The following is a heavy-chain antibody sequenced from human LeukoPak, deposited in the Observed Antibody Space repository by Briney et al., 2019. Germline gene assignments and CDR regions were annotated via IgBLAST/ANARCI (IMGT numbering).Heavy chain of an antibody. CDR2: VSGSGGSP. D-gene: IGHD2-21*02. V-gene: IGHV3-23*01. Sequence: GVSLRLSCAGSGFTFSGHAMSWVRQAPGKGLEWVSAVSGSGGSPYYADSVKGRFIISRDNSKNTLYLQMNRLRADDTAVYYCAKDFAPSVTAGHHYWGQGTLVTVSS. J-gene: IGHJ4*02. CDR1: GFTFSGHA. CDR3: AKDFAPSVTAGHHY.